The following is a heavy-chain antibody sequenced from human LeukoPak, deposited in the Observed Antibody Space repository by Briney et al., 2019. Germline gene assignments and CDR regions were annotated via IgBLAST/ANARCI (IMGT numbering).Heavy chain of an antibody. J-gene: IGHJ4*02. V-gene: IGHV1-69*06. D-gene: IGHD2-15*01. CDR3: ARDLGCCSGGSCYSGVRDY. CDR1: GGTFSSYA. CDR2: IIPIFGTA. Sequence: SVKVSCKASGGTFSSYAISWVRQAPGQGLEWMGGIIPIFGTANYAQKFQGRVTITADKSTSTAYMELSSLRSEDTAVYYCARDLGCCSGGSCYSGVRDYWGQGTLVTVSS.